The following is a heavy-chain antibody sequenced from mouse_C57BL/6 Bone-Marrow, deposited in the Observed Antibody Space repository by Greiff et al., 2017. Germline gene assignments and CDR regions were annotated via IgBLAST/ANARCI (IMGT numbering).Heavy chain of an antibody. D-gene: IGHD2-4*01. CDR2: IDPENGDT. CDR1: GFNIKDDY. Sequence: EFQLQQSGAALVRPGASVTLSCTASGFNIKDDYMHWVKQGPEQGLEWIGWIDPENGDTEYASKFQGKATITADTSSNTAYLQLSSLTSEDTAVYYCTTHYDYRWFAYWGQGTLVTVSA. V-gene: IGHV14-4*01. J-gene: IGHJ3*01. CDR3: TTHYDYRWFAY.